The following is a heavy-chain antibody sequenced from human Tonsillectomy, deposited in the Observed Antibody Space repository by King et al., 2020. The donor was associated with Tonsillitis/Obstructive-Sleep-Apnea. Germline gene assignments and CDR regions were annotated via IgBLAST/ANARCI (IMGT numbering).Heavy chain of an antibody. Sequence: VQLVESGGSLVQPGGSLRLSCAASGFTFSSYWMHWVRQAPGKGLVWVSRINSDGSSTNYADSVKGRFTISRDNAKNTLYLQMNSLRAEDTAVYYCAREDPTGKIDYWDQGTLVTVSS. CDR1: GFTFSSYW. J-gene: IGHJ4*02. CDR3: AREDPTGKIDY. V-gene: IGHV3-74*01. CDR2: INSDGSST. D-gene: IGHD1-1*01.